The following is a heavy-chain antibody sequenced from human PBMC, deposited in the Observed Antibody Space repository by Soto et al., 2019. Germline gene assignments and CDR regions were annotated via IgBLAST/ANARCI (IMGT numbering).Heavy chain of an antibody. V-gene: IGHV3-30*18. J-gene: IGHJ6*02. CDR3: AKDYSLIQHCSNGICHSYYSAMDV. D-gene: IGHD2-8*01. Sequence: GGSLRLSCAASGFTLSTYCMHWVRQAPGKGLEWVAVISNDGSNKNCADSVRGRFTISRDNSKNTLYLQMNSLRAEDTAVYYCAKDYSLIQHCSNGICHSYYSAMDVWGQGTTVTVSS. CDR2: ISNDGSNK. CDR1: GFTLSTYC.